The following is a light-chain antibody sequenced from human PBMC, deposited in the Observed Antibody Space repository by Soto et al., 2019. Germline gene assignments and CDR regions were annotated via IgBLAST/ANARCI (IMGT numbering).Light chain of an antibody. CDR2: LVS. CDR1: QSLLHRNGYNY. V-gene: IGKV2-28*01. Sequence: DIVMTQSPLSLPVTPGESASISCRSSQSLLHRNGYNYLDWYLQRPGQSPQLLMYLVSHRASGVPDRFSGSGSGTDFTLKISRVEAEDVGVYYCMQTLETPRTFGQGTKVEIK. CDR3: MQTLETPRT. J-gene: IGKJ1*01.